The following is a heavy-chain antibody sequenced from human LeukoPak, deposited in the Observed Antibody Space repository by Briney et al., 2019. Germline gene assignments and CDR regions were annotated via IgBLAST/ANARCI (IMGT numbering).Heavy chain of an antibody. CDR2: IMPLFNTP. V-gene: IGHV1-69*05. J-gene: IGHJ6*03. CDR1: GGTFSSYT. Sequence: EASVTVSCKASGGTFSSYTITWVRQAPGQGLEWMGGIMPLFNTPNYAQQFQGRVTITTDESTSTAYMELSSLRFEDTAMYYCARVDRYHFYLDVWGKGTTVTVS. CDR3: ARVDRYHFYLDV.